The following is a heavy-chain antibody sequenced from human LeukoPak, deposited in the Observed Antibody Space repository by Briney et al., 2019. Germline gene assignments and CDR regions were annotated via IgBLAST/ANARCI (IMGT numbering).Heavy chain of an antibody. CDR2: IYYGGST. Sequence: SETLSLTCTVSGGSISSYYWSWIQQPPGKGLEWIGYIYYGGSTNYNPSLKSRVTISVDASKNQFSLKLSSVTAADTAVYYCASGTTVTRKGFDYWGQGTLVTVSS. D-gene: IGHD4-17*01. CDR1: GGSISSYY. CDR3: ASGTTVTRKGFDY. V-gene: IGHV4-59*01. J-gene: IGHJ4*02.